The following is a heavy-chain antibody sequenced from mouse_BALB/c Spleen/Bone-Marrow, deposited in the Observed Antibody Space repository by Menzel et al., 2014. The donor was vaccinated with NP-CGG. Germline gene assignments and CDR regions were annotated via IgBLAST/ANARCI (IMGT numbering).Heavy chain of an antibody. CDR2: ISGGGSYT. J-gene: IGHJ3*01. CDR1: GFSFDSYG. Sequence: EVQGVESGGGLVKSGGSLKLSCAASGFSFDSYGMSWVRQTPEKRLEWVATISGGGSYTFYPDSVKGRFTISRDNAKNNLYLQLSSLRSEDTALYYCARHAYYDQTEVSFVYWGQGTLATVSA. D-gene: IGHD2-4*01. CDR3: ARHAYYDQTEVSFVY. V-gene: IGHV5-9-2*01.